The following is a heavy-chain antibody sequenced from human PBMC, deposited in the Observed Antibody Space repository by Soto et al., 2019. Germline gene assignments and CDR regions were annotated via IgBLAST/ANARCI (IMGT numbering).Heavy chain of an antibody. D-gene: IGHD3-16*01. CDR3: TRAIGSGGVMGGFDY. CDR1: GGSFNMYA. V-gene: IGHV1-69*01. J-gene: IGHJ4*02. Sequence: QVELVQSGAQVKKPGSAVKVSCKASGGSFNMYAMNWVRQAPGHGLEWMGGIIPIFDAPRYSEQFQGRVTITVDESTSTAYMELSSLRSDDTAIYHCTRAIGSGGVMGGFDYWGQGTLVTVAS. CDR2: IIPIFDAP.